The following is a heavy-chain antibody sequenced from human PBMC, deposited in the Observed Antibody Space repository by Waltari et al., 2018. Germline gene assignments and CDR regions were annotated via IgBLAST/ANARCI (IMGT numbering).Heavy chain of an antibody. V-gene: IGHV1-69*04. D-gene: IGHD6-19*01. CDR3: ARGSGWYGEARGYRRYFDY. Sequence: QVQLVQSGAEVKKPGSSVKVSCKASGGTFSSYAISWVPQAPGSGLEWMGGIIPILGIANYAQKFQGRVTITADESTSTAYMELSSLRSEDTAVYYCARGSGWYGEARGYRRYFDYWGQGTLITVSS. CDR1: GGTFSSYA. J-gene: IGHJ4*02. CDR2: IIPILGIA.